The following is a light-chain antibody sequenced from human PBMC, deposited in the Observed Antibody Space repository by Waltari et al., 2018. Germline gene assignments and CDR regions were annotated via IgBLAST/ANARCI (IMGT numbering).Light chain of an antibody. CDR1: SSDIGRYDI. CDR2: DVS. J-gene: IGLJ3*02. Sequence: QSALTQPAAVSGSPGQSVTISCTGASSDIGRYDIVSWYQQHPGNAPKLVISDVSKRPSGVSDRFAGSTSCDTSSLTISGLQFDDGADYYCCSYAGNYVWVFGGGTRLTGL. V-gene: IGLV2-23*02. CDR3: CSYAGNYVWV.